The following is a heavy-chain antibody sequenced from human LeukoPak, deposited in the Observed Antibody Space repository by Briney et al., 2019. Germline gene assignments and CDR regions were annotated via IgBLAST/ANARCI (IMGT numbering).Heavy chain of an antibody. D-gene: IGHD2-2*01. V-gene: IGHV4-59*01. CDR3: ARGCSNTGCLYYYYYMDV. Sequence: SETLSLTCTVSGGSIGTYYWSWIRQPPGKGLEWIGYIYYSGSTNYNPSLKSRVTISVDTSKNQFSLKLSSVTAADTAVYYCARGCSNTGCLYYYYYMDVWGKGTTVTVSS. J-gene: IGHJ6*03. CDR2: IYYSGST. CDR1: GGSIGTYY.